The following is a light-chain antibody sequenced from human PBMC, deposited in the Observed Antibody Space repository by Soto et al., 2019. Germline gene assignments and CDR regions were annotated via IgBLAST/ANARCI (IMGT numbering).Light chain of an antibody. CDR2: DVS. J-gene: IGLJ1*01. CDR3: CSYAGSHLYV. V-gene: IGLV2-11*01. CDR1: SSDIGGYNY. Sequence: QSALTQPPSVSGSPGQSVTISCTGTSSDIGGYNYVSWYQQHPGKAPKLMIYDVSKWPSGVPDRFSGSKSGNTASLTISGLQAEDEADYYCCSYAGSHLYVFGSGTKLTVL.